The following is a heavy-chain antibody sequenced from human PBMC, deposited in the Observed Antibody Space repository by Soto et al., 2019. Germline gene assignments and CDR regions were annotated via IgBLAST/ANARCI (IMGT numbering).Heavy chain of an antibody. J-gene: IGHJ4*02. CDR2: IIPIFGTA. V-gene: IGHV1-69*13. Sequence: SVKVSCKASGGTFSNYAISWVRQAPVQGLEWMGGIIPIFGTANYAQKFQGRVTITADEFTSTAYMELSGLRSEDTAVYYCAREGGLVGATSSPAYWGQGTLVTVSS. CDR1: GGTFSNYA. CDR3: AREGGLVGATSSPAY. D-gene: IGHD1-26*01.